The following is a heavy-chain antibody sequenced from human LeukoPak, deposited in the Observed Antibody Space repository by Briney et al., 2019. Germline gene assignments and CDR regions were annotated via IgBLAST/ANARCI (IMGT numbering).Heavy chain of an antibody. V-gene: IGHV3-48*04. Sequence: GGPLRLSCAASGFTFSTYSMNWVRQAPGKGPEWVSYIGSRSRTIYYADSVKGRCTISRDNAKNSLYLQMNSLRAEDTAAYYCARLAQPGIAAAGTYYWGQGTLVTVSS. J-gene: IGHJ4*02. CDR2: IGSRSRTI. D-gene: IGHD6-13*01. CDR1: GFTFSTYS. CDR3: ARLAQPGIAAAGTYY.